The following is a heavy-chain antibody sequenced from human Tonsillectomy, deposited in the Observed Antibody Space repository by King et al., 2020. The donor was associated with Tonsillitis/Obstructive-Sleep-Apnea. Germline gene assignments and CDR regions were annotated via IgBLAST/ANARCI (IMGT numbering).Heavy chain of an antibody. V-gene: IGHV4-34*01. J-gene: IGHJ4*02. CDR1: GGSFSGYY. Sequence: VQLQQWGAGLLKPSETLSLTCAVYGGSFSGYYWSWIRQPPGKGLEWIGEINHSGSTNYNPSLKSRVTISVDTSKNQFSLKLTSVTAADTAVYYCARFPDIVVPIDLGGQRTLLTVPS. CDR2: INHSGST. CDR3: ARFPDIVVPIDL. D-gene: IGHD2-2*01.